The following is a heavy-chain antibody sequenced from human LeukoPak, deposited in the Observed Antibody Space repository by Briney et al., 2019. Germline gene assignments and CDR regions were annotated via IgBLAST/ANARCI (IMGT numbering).Heavy chain of an antibody. CDR2: IIGSAANT. D-gene: IGHD1/OR15-1a*01. Sequence: GGSLRLSCGASGLTVSSYAMSWVRQAPGKGLEWVSTIIGSAANTYYADSVKGRFTISRDDSKNTVYLQMNSLRAEDTAVYYCARTDGMDVWGQGTTVTVSS. CDR3: ARTDGMDV. J-gene: IGHJ6*02. CDR1: GLTVSSYA. V-gene: IGHV3-23*01.